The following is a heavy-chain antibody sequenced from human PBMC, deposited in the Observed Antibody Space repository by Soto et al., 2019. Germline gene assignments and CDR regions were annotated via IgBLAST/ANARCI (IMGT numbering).Heavy chain of an antibody. D-gene: IGHD3-3*01. J-gene: IGHJ6*02. V-gene: IGHV1-18*01. CDR2: ISAYNGNT. CDR3: ARKGAYYDFWRLHYYGMDV. CDR1: GYTFTSYG. Sequence: ASVKVSCKASGYTFTSYGISWVRQAPGQGLEWMGWISAYNGNTNYAQKLQGRVTMTTDTSTSTAYMELRSLRSDDTAVYYCARKGAYYDFWRLHYYGMDVWGQGTTVTVSS.